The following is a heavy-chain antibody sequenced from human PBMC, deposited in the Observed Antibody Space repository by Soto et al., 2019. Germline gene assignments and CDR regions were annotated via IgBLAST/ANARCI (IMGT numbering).Heavy chain of an antibody. CDR1: GYSIISGYY. V-gene: IGHV4-38-2*02. Sequence: PSETLPRTCAVAGYSIISGYYLVFIRHPPGKVLEWIGSIYHSGSTYYNPSLKSRVTISVDTSKTQFSLKLSSVTAADTAVYYCARDLQDYYDSSGYFYWGQGTLVTVSS. CDR2: IYHSGST. D-gene: IGHD3-22*01. CDR3: ARDLQDYYDSSGYFY. J-gene: IGHJ4*02.